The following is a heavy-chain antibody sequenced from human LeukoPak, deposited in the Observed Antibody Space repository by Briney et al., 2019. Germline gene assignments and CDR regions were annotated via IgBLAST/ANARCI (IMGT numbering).Heavy chain of an antibody. Sequence: GGSLRLSCAASGFTFSSYAMHWVRQAPGKGLEWVAVISYDGSNKYYADSVKGRFTISRDNAKNTLYLQMNSLETEDTAMYYCTYTSSSGVVYWGQGTLVTVSS. CDR2: ISYDGSNK. CDR3: TYTSSSGVVY. V-gene: IGHV3-30-3*01. D-gene: IGHD6-6*01. CDR1: GFTFSSYA. J-gene: IGHJ4*02.